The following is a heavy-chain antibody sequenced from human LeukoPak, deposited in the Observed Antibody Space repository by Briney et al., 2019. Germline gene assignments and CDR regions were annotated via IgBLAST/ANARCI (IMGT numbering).Heavy chain of an antibody. J-gene: IGHJ4*02. V-gene: IGHV1-18*01. D-gene: IGHD3-22*01. Sequence: ASVKVSCKASGYTFNSYGFIWVRQAPGQGLEWMGWISAYSGNRHYAQKLQGRVTMTTDTSTSTAYMELRSLRFDDTAVYYCARSSPRYYYDSAGYGDFDYWGQGTLVTVSS. CDR1: GYTFNSYG. CDR2: ISAYSGNR. CDR3: ARSSPRYYYDSAGYGDFDY.